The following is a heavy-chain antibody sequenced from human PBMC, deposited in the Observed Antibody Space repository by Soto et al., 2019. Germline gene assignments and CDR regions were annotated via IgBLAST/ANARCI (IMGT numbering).Heavy chain of an antibody. J-gene: IGHJ4*02. CDR3: ATRAPTQWLGYYFDY. V-gene: IGHV3-7*01. Sequence: EVQLVESGGGLVQRGGSQRLSCAASGFTFSSYWMSWVRQAPGKGLERVANIKQDGSEKYYVDSVKGRFTISRDNAKNSLYLQMNSVRAEDTAVYYCATRAPTQWLGYYFDYWGQGTLVTVSS. D-gene: IGHD6-19*01. CDR1: GFTFSSYW. CDR2: IKQDGSEK.